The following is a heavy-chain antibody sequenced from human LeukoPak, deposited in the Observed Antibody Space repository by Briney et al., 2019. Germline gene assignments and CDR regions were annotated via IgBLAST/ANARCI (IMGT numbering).Heavy chain of an antibody. CDR1: GGSISSYY. CDR3: ARRAHYYYYGMDV. CDR2: IYYSGST. J-gene: IGHJ6*02. Sequence: PSETLSLTCTVSGGSISSYYWSWIRQPPGKGLEWIGYIYYSGSTNYNPSLKSRVTISVDTSKNQFSPKLSSVTAADTAVYYCARRAHYYYYGMDVWGQGTTVTVSS. V-gene: IGHV4-59*08.